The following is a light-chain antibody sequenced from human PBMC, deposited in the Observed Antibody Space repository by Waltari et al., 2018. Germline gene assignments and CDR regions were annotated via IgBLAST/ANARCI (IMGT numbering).Light chain of an antibody. CDR2: WAS. Sequence: EIVMTESAESMAVSVGERDRINCKTSQSLLWSFNNNNYLAWYQQKPGQTPKLLIHWASTRESGVPYRFICSWSGADFTLTISSLQAGDVAVYYYQQYYSTPPTFGQGTKLEIK. J-gene: IGKJ2*01. CDR1: QSLLWSFNNNNY. V-gene: IGKV4-1*01. CDR3: QQYYSTPPT.